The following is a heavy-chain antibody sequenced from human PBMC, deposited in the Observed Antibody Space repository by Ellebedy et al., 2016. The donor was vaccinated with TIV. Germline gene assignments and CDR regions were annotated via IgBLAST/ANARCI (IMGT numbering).Heavy chain of an antibody. J-gene: IGHJ4*02. Sequence: GGSLRLSCAASGFTFSTFTMNWVRQAPGKGLEWVANIKEDGSQKYYVDSLKGRFTISKDNPKNSLFLQMNSLRAEDTAVYYCATSSGWTFKYWGQGTLVTVSS. CDR2: IKEDGSQK. V-gene: IGHV3-7*01. D-gene: IGHD6-19*01. CDR1: GFTFSTFT. CDR3: ATSSGWTFKY.